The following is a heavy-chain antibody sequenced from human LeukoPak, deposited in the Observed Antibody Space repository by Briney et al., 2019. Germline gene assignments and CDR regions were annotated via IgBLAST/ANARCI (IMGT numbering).Heavy chain of an antibody. CDR2: IYTSAST. V-gene: IGHV4-4*09. J-gene: IGHJ6*03. CDR3: ARGGHDIYYYYMDV. Sequence: SETLSLTCTVSGGSISSYYWSWIRQPPGKGLDWIGYIYTSASTNYNPSPKSRVTISVDTSKNQFSLKLSSVTAADTAVYYCARGGHDIYYYYMDVWGKGTTVTVSS. D-gene: IGHD3-9*01. CDR1: GGSISSYY.